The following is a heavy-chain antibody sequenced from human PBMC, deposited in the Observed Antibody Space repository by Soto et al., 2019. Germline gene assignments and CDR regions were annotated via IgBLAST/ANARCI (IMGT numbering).Heavy chain of an antibody. CDR2: IYYSENT. CDR3: ARGAGYDAPDAFDI. Sequence: SETLSLTCTVSGGSISSSSNHWGWIRQPPGKGLEWIGNIYYSENTYYNPSLKSRVTISVDTSKNQFSLKLTSVTAADTAVYYCARGAGYDAPDAFDIWGQGTMVTVSS. J-gene: IGHJ3*02. V-gene: IGHV4-39*07. D-gene: IGHD5-12*01. CDR1: GGSISSSSNH.